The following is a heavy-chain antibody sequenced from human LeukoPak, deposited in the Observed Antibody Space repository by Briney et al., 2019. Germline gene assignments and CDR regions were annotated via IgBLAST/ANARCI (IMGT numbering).Heavy chain of an antibody. CDR3: ARDWGVGGYCSSTSCYEGDY. CDR1: GFTFSDYY. V-gene: IGHV3-11*01. CDR2: ISSSGSTI. J-gene: IGHJ4*02. Sequence: GGSLRLSCAASGFTFSDYYMSWIRQAPGKGLEWVSYISSSGSTIYYADSVKGRFTISRDNAKNSLYLQMNSLRAEDTAVYYCARDWGVGGYCSSTSCYEGDYWGQGTLVTVSS. D-gene: IGHD2-2*01.